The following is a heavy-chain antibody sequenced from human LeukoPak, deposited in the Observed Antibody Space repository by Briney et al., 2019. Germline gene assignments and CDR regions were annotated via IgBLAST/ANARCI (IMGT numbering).Heavy chain of an antibody. D-gene: IGHD3-10*01. V-gene: IGHV6-1*01. CDR1: GDSVSSNSVA. CDR2: TYYGSKWYD. Sequence: SQTLSLTCAISGDSVSSNSVAWNWIRQSPSRGLEWLGRTYYGSKWYDGYAVSMKSRITVNPDTSKNQVSLQLNSVTPEDTAVYYCAREGSGIPGHFDYWGQGTLVIVSS. J-gene: IGHJ4*02. CDR3: AREGSGIPGHFDY.